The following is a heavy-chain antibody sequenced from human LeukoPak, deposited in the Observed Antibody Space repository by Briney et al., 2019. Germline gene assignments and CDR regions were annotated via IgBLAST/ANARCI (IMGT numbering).Heavy chain of an antibody. J-gene: IGHJ4*02. Sequence: GGSLRLSCAASGFTVSSNYMSWVRQAPGKGLEWVSVIYSGGSTYYADSVKGRFTISRDNSKNTLYLQMNSLRAEGTAVYYCARGAPSTYFDYWGQGTLVTVSS. CDR2: IYSGGST. CDR3: ARGAPSTYFDY. V-gene: IGHV3-53*01. CDR1: GFTVSSNY.